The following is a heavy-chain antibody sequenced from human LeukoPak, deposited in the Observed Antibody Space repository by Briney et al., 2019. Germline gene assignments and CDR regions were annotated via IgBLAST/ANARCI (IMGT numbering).Heavy chain of an antibody. CDR1: GGTFSSYA. D-gene: IGHD2-2*01. J-gene: IGHJ4*02. CDR3: ARDAALGVVPAAMGFDY. V-gene: IGHV1-69*13. Sequence: ASVKVSCKASGGTFSSYAISWVRQAPGQGLEWMGGIIPIFGTANYAQKFQGRVTITADESTSTAYMELSSLRSEDTAVYYCARDAALGVVPAAMGFDYWGQGTQVTVSS. CDR2: IIPIFGTA.